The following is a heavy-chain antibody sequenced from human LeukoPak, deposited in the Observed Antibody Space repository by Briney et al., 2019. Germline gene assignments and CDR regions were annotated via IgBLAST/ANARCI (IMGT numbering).Heavy chain of an antibody. V-gene: IGHV3-73*01. CDR2: IRSKANSYAT. CDR1: GFTFSGSA. J-gene: IGHJ6*02. D-gene: IGHD2-2*01. CDR3: TRGFWAPAAINYYYGMDV. Sequence: GGSLRLSCAASGFTFSGSAMHWVRQASGKGLEWVGRIRSKANSYATAYAASVKGRFTISRDDSKNTAYLQMTSLKTEDTAVYYCTRGFWAPAAINYYYGMDVWGQGTTVTVSS.